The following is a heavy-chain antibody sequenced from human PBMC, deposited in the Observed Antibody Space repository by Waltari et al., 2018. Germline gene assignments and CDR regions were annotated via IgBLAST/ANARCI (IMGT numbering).Heavy chain of an antibody. D-gene: IGHD3-9*01. Sequence: QVQLQESGPGLVKPSQTLSLTCTVSGGSISSGDYYWSWIRQPPGKGLEWIGYIYDSGSTYYNPSLKSRVTISVDTSKNQFSLKLSSVTAADTAVYYCARELTSGPDYDILTGPTGAFDIWGQGTMVTVSS. V-gene: IGHV4-30-4*08. J-gene: IGHJ3*02. CDR1: GGSISSGDYY. CDR3: ARELTSGPDYDILTGPTGAFDI. CDR2: IYDSGST.